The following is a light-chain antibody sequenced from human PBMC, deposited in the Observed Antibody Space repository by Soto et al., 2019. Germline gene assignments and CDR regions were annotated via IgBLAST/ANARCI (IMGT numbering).Light chain of an antibody. V-gene: IGKV3-20*01. Sequence: EIVLTQSPGTLSLSPGERSTLSFRASQSVSSSYLAWYQQKPGQAPRLLIYGASSRATGIPDRFSGSGSGTDFTLTISRLEPEDFAVYYCQQYQNSPRTFGQGTKVDIK. CDR1: QSVSSSY. CDR3: QQYQNSPRT. CDR2: GAS. J-gene: IGKJ1*01.